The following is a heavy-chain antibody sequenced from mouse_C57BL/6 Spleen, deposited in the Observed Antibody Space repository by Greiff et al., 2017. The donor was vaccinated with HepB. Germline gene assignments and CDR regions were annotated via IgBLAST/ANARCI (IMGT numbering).Heavy chain of an antibody. CDR3: ARSYDYAMDY. J-gene: IGHJ4*01. D-gene: IGHD1-1*01. CDR1: GFTFSDYG. Sequence: EVQRVESGGGLVKPGGPLKLSCAASGFTFSDYGMHWVRQAPEKGLEWVAYISSGSSTIYYADTVKGRFTISRDNAKNTLFLQMTSLRSEDTAMYYCARSYDYAMDYWGQGTSVTVSS. CDR2: ISSGSSTI. V-gene: IGHV5-17*01.